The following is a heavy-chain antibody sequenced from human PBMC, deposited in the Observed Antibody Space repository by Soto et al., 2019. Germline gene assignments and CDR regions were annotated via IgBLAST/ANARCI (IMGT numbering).Heavy chain of an antibody. Sequence: QVQLVESGGGVVQPGRSLRLSCAASGLTFSSYGMHWVRQAPGKGLEWVAVIWYDGSNKYYVDSVKGRFTISRDNSNNTLYLQMNSRRAEDTAVYYCARDYGSGMDCWGQGTLVTVSS. J-gene: IGHJ4*02. CDR3: ARDYGSGMDC. V-gene: IGHV3-33*01. CDR2: IWYDGSNK. D-gene: IGHD3-10*01. CDR1: GLTFSSYG.